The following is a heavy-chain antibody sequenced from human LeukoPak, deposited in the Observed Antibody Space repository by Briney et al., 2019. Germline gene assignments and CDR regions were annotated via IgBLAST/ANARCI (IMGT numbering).Heavy chain of an antibody. J-gene: IGHJ4*02. Sequence: GGSLRLSCAASGFTVSSNYMSWVRQAPGKGLEWVSVIYSGGSTYYADSVKGRFTISRDNSKNTLYLQMNRLRAEDTAVYYRARSIYDSSGYYHYFDYWGQGTLVTVSS. V-gene: IGHV3-53*01. CDR1: GFTVSSNY. CDR3: ARSIYDSSGYYHYFDY. D-gene: IGHD3-22*01. CDR2: IYSGGST.